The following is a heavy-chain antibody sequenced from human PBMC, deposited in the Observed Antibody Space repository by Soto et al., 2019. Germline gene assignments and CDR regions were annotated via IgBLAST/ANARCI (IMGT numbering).Heavy chain of an antibody. CDR3: ARLVEGYGLTGYWVDP. Sequence: QVQLQESGPGLVKPSQTLALTCTVSGGSISSGDYYWSWIRQHPGTGLECIGHIYYRGSTYHKPSLKTRVLISVGTSKNQFSLQLSSVTAADTPVYYWARLVEGYGLTGYWVDPWGPRALVTVSS. D-gene: IGHD3-9*01. J-gene: IGHJ5*02. V-gene: IGHV4-31*03. CDR1: GGSISSGDYY. CDR2: IYYRGST.